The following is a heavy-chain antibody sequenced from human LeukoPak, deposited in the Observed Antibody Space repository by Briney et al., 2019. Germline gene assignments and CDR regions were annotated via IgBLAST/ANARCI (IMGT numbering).Heavy chain of an antibody. D-gene: IGHD5-18*01. CDR3: ARGPHIQLWSAFDY. CDR1: GGSVSSASYY. CDR2: IYYSGST. Sequence: PSETLSLTCTVSGGSVSSASYYWSWIRQPPGKRLEWIGFIYYSGSTNYNPSLKSRVTISVDTSKNQFSLKLSSVTAADTAVYYCARGPHIQLWSAFDYWGQGTLVTVSS. J-gene: IGHJ4*02. V-gene: IGHV4-61*01.